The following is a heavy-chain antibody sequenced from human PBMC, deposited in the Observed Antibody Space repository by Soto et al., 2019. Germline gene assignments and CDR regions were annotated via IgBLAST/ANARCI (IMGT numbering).Heavy chain of an antibody. CDR2: IYPSDSDT. V-gene: IGHV5-51*01. CDR1: GYSFTSYW. J-gene: IGHJ1*01. CDR3: ARTYYHDRGGVYYGAEDFQY. Sequence: GESLKISCKGSGYSFTSYWIGWVRQMPGKGLEWMGIIYPSDSDTRYSPSFRGQVTISADKSISTAYLQWSSLKASDSAMYYCARTYYHDRGGVYYGAEDFQYWGQGTLVTVSS. D-gene: IGHD3-22*01.